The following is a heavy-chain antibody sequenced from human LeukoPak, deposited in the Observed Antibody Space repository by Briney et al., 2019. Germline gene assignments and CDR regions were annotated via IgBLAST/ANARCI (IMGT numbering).Heavy chain of an antibody. CDR1: GGSISSYY. V-gene: IGHV4-4*07. D-gene: IGHD6-13*01. CDR3: ARDRDSSTWYSYFDY. CDR2: IYTSGST. Sequence: PSETLSLTCTVSGGSISSYYWSWIRQPAGKGLEWIGRIYTSGSTNYNPSLKSRVTMSVDTSKNQFSLKLSSVTAADTAVYYCARDRDSSTWYSYFDYWGQGSLVTVSS. J-gene: IGHJ4*02.